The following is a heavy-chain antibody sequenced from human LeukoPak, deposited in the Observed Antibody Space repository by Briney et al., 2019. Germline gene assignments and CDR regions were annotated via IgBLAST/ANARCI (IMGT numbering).Heavy chain of an antibody. CDR3: ARTVGIAELPSY. D-gene: IGHD6-13*01. J-gene: IGHJ4*02. V-gene: IGHV1-2*02. Sequence: ASVKVSCKASGYTFTGYYMHWVRQAPGQGFEWMGWINPNSGGTNYAQKFQGRVTMTRDTSISTAYMELSRLRSDDTAVYYCARTVGIAELPSYWGQGTLVTVSS. CDR1: GYTFTGYY. CDR2: INPNSGGT.